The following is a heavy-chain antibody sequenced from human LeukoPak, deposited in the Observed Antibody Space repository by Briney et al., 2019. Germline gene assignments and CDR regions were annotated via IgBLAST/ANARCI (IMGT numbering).Heavy chain of an antibody. CDR3: ARQSLGRSGRIDY. J-gene: IGHJ4*02. V-gene: IGHV4-59*08. Sequence: SETLTLTCTASGGSISSYYWNWIRQPPGKGLEWIGYIYYSGSTNYNPSLKSRVTISVDTSKNQFSLKLSSVTAADTAVYYCARQSLGRSGRIDYWGQGTLVTVSS. CDR1: GGSISSYY. CDR2: IYYSGST. D-gene: IGHD6-19*01.